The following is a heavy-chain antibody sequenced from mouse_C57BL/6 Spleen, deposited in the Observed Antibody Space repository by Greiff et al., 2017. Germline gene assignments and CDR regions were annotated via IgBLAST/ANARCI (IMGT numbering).Heavy chain of an antibody. CDR2: ISYSGST. V-gene: IGHV3-8*01. CDR1: GYSITSDY. Sequence: DVKLVESGPGLAKPSQTLSLTCSVTGYSITSDYWNWIRKFPGNKLEYMGYISYSGSTYYNPSLKSRISITRDTSKNQYYLQLNSVTTEDTATYYCARYPVVARGNWYFDVWGTGTTVTVSS. CDR3: ARYPVVARGNWYFDV. J-gene: IGHJ1*03. D-gene: IGHD1-1*01.